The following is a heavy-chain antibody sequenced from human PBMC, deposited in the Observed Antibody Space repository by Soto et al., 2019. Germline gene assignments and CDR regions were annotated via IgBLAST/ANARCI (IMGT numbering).Heavy chain of an antibody. Sequence: TWIRQPPGKGLEWIGEINHSGSTKYNPSLKSRVTISIDTSKKQFSLKLSSVTAADTAVYYCARGQWWSWDYWGQGTLVTVSS. CDR2: INHSGST. V-gene: IGHV4-34*01. D-gene: IGHD2-15*01. CDR3: ARGQWWSWDY. J-gene: IGHJ4*02.